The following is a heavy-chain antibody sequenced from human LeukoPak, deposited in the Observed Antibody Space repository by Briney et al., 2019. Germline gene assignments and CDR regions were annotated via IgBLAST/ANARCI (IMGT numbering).Heavy chain of an antibody. Sequence: GGSLRLSCAASGFTFSSYAMIWVRQAPGKGLEWVSAISGSGGSTYYADSVKGRFTISRDNSKNTLYLQMNSLRAEDTAVYYCAKVAPVSCSSTSCYTGRGRGPVDYWGQGTLVTVSS. CDR2: ISGSGGST. CDR1: GFTFSSYA. J-gene: IGHJ4*02. D-gene: IGHD2-2*02. CDR3: AKVAPVSCSSTSCYTGRGRGPVDY. V-gene: IGHV3-23*01.